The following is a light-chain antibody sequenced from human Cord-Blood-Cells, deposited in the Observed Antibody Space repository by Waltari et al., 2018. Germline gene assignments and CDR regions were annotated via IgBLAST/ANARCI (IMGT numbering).Light chain of an antibody. CDR3: QQSYSTLMYT. V-gene: IGKV1-39*01. J-gene: IGKJ2*01. CDR2: AAS. Sequence: DILMTQSPASLSASVGESITITCRASQSISSYLNWYQQKPGKAPKLLIYAASSLQSGVPSRFSGSGSGTDFTLTISSLQPEDFATYYCQQSYSTLMYTFGQGTKLEIK. CDR1: QSISSY.